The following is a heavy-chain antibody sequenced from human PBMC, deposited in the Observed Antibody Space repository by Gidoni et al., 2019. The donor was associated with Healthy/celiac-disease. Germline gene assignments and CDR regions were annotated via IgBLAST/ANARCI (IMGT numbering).Heavy chain of an antibody. D-gene: IGHD2-2*01. V-gene: IGHV4-34*01. CDR1: GGSFSGYY. CDR3: ARGRVPAAAGYYYYYMDV. Sequence: QVQLQQWGAGLLKPSETLSLTCAVYGGSFSGYYWSWIRQPPGKGLEWIGEINHSGSTNYNPSLKSRVTISVDTSKNQFSLKLSSVTAADTAVYYCARGRVPAAAGYYYYYMDVWGKGTTVTVSS. J-gene: IGHJ6*03. CDR2: INHSGST.